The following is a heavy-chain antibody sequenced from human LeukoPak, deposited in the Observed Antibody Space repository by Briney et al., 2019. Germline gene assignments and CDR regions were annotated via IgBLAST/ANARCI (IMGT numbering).Heavy chain of an antibody. CDR1: GFTVSSNY. J-gene: IGHJ4*02. CDR3: ARTGYSTYYFDY. CDR2: IYNGGST. Sequence: GGSLRLSCAASGFTVSSNYMSWVRQAPGKGLEWVSVIYNGGSTYYADSVKGRFTISRDNSKNTLYLQMNSLRAEDTAVYYCARTGYSTYYFDYWGQGTLVTVSS. D-gene: IGHD6-13*01. V-gene: IGHV3-53*01.